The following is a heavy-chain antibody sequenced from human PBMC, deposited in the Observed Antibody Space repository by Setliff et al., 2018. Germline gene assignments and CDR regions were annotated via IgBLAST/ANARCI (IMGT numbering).Heavy chain of an antibody. J-gene: IGHJ6*03. V-gene: IGHV1-2*02. CDR3: ARDGSSVISFLEWSHKDYYYMDV. D-gene: IGHD3-3*01. Sequence: ASVKVSCKTSGYPFVGYFIYWMRQATGQGLEWVGWIDPKSGRTKYAVKFQGRVTMTRDTSSSTAYMELSRLRHDGTDIYYCARDGSSVISFLEWSHKDYYYMDVWGKGTTVTVSS. CDR1: GYPFVGYF. CDR2: IDPKSGRT.